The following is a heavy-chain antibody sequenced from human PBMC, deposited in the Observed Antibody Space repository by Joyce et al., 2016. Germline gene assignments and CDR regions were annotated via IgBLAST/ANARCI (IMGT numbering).Heavy chain of an antibody. CDR1: ANTFTGYY. CDR2: IDPNSGAT. J-gene: IGHJ3*02. V-gene: IGHV1-2*02. Sequence: QVQLVQSGAEVKKPGASVKVSCKTSANTFTGYYMHWVRQAPGQGLEWMGWIDPNSGATKYAQNFQGRVTMTRDMSVTTVYLEMSRLRSDDMAVYYCANAGTGWAGDAFDIWGQGTMVTVSP. CDR3: ANAGTGWAGDAFDI. D-gene: IGHD6-19*01.